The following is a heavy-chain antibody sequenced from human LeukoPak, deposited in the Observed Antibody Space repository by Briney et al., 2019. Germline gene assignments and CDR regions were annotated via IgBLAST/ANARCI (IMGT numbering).Heavy chain of an antibody. J-gene: IGHJ4*02. CDR1: GGSISSGGYY. V-gene: IGHV4-30-2*01. CDR2: IYHSGST. CDR3: ARVGQGEGLSYFDY. Sequence: SQTLSLTCTVSGGSISSGGYYWSWIRQPPGKGLEWIGYIYHSGSTYYNPSLKSRVTISVDRSKNQFSLKLSSVTAADTAVYYCARVGQGEGLSYFDYWGQGTLVTVSS. D-gene: IGHD3-3*01.